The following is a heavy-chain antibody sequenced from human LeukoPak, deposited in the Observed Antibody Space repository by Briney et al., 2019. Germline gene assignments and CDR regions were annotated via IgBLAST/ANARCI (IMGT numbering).Heavy chain of an antibody. CDR1: GFTFSSYA. Sequence: GGSLRLSCAASGFTFSSYAMSWVRQAPGKGLEWVSAISGSGGSTYYADSVKGRFTISRDNSKNTLYLQMNSLRAEDTAVYYCAKDWYIAGTTLLFDYWGQGTLVTVSS. J-gene: IGHJ4*02. CDR2: ISGSGGST. V-gene: IGHV3-23*01. D-gene: IGHD1-20*01. CDR3: AKDWYIAGTTLLFDY.